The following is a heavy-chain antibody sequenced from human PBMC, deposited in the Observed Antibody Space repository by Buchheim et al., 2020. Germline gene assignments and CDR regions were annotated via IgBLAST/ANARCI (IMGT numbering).Heavy chain of an antibody. J-gene: IGHJ4*02. V-gene: IGHV3-30-3*01. CDR3: ARKRDCSSTSCYHYYFDY. CDR1: GFTFSSYA. D-gene: IGHD2-2*01. CDR2: ISYDGSNK. Sequence: QVQLVESGGGVVQPGRSLRLSCAASGFTFSSYAMHWVRQAPGKGLEWVAVISYDGSNKYYADSVKGRLTISRDNSKNTLYLQMNSLRAEDTAVYYCARKRDCSSTSCYHYYFDYWGQGTL.